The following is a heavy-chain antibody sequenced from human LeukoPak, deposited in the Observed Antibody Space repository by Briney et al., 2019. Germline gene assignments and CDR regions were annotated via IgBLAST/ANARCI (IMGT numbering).Heavy chain of an antibody. Sequence: PGGSLRLSCAASGFTFSSYAMNWVRQAPGKGLEWVSSISSSSGYIYYADSVKGRFTISRDNAKNSLYLQMNSLTAEDTAVYYCARDRVWTVLYWGQGTLVTVSS. J-gene: IGHJ4*02. CDR1: GFTFSSYA. D-gene: IGHD6-6*01. V-gene: IGHV3-21*01. CDR2: ISSSSGYI. CDR3: ARDRVWTVLY.